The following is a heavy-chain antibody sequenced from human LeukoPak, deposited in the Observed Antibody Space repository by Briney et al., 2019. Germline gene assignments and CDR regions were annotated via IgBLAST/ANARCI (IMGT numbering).Heavy chain of an antibody. Sequence: GASVKVSCKASGYTSTSYDINWVRQATGQGLEWMGWMNPNSGNTGYAQKFQGRVTMTRNTSISTAYMGLSSLRSEDTAVYYCARGDRLVGAPGAFDIWGQGTMVTVSS. CDR2: MNPNSGNT. V-gene: IGHV1-8*01. CDR1: GYTSTSYD. D-gene: IGHD1-26*01. J-gene: IGHJ3*02. CDR3: ARGDRLVGAPGAFDI.